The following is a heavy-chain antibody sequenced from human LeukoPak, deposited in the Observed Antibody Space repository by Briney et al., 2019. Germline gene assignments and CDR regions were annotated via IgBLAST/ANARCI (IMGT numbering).Heavy chain of an antibody. CDR2: MNPNSGNT. CDR1: GYTFTSYD. CDR3: ARGHCSSTSCLLGYYYMDV. J-gene: IGHJ6*03. D-gene: IGHD2-2*01. Sequence: GASVKVSCKASGYTFTSYDINWVRQATGQGLEWMGWMNPNSGNTGYAQKFQGRVTMTRNTSISTAYMELSSLRSEDTAVYYCARGHCSSTSCLLGYYYMDVWGKGTTVTVSS. V-gene: IGHV1-8*01.